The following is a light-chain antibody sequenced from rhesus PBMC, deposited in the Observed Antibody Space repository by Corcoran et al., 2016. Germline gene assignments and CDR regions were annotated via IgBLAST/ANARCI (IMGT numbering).Light chain of an antibody. V-gene: IGKV3-24*04. CDR1: QSVGNY. CDR2: GAA. J-gene: IGKJ3*01. CDR3: QQSSDVFT. Sequence: ETVVPQSPATLSLSPGERATLSCRASQSVGNYFAWSHQKPGPAPRLLILGAASRATGLPDRFRGSGAGTDFTLTSSSLEPEDVGVYDCQQSSDVFTFGPGTKLDIK.